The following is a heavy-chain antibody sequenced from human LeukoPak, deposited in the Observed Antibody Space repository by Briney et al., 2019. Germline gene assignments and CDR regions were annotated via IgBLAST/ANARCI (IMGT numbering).Heavy chain of an antibody. J-gene: IGHJ4*02. CDR3: ARHEITIFGVVIGRYFDY. D-gene: IGHD3-3*01. Sequence: PSETLSLTCTVSGGSISSSSYYWGWLRPPQGLGLVWIGSNYYSGSSYYNPSLKRRVTISVDTSKNQFSLKLSSVTAADTAVYYCARHEITIFGVVIGRYFDYWGQGSLVTVSS. CDR2: NYYSGSS. CDR1: GGSISSSSYY. V-gene: IGHV4-39*01.